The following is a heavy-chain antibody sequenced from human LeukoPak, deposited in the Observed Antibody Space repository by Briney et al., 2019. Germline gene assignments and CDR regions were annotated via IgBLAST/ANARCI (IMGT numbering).Heavy chain of an antibody. Sequence: SETLSLTCTVSGGSISSYYWSWIRQPPGKGLEWIGYIYYSGSTNYNPSLKSRVTISVDTSKNQFSLKLSSVTAADTAVYYCARDGPYYYDSSGLFDYWGQGTLVTVSS. CDR1: GGSISSYY. D-gene: IGHD3-22*01. J-gene: IGHJ4*02. V-gene: IGHV4-59*12. CDR2: IYYSGST. CDR3: ARDGPYYYDSSGLFDY.